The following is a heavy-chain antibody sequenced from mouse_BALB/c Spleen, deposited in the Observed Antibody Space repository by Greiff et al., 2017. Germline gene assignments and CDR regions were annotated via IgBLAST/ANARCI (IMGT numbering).Heavy chain of an antibody. Sequence: EVQVVESGGGLVKPGGSLKLSCAASGFTFSDYYMYWVRQTPEKRLEWVATISDGGSYTYYPDSVTGRFTISRDNAKNNLYLQMSSLKSEDTAMYYCARDGYYRYDGWFAYWGQGTLVTVSA. CDR3: ARDGYYRYDGWFAY. J-gene: IGHJ3*01. V-gene: IGHV5-4*02. CDR1: GFTFSDYY. D-gene: IGHD2-14*01. CDR2: ISDGGSYT.